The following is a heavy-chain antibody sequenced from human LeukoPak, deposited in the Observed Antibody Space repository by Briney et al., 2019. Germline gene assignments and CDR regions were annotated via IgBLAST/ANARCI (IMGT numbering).Heavy chain of an antibody. CDR2: ISSSGTTI. J-gene: IGHJ5*02. Sequence: GGSLRLSCAASGFTFSSYEMHWVRQAPGKGLEWVADISSSGTTIYYADSVKGRFTISRDNAKNSLYLQMNSLAEDTAVYYCARLLVATPGVDPWGQGTLVTASS. CDR3: ARLLVATPGVDP. CDR1: GFTFSSYE. D-gene: IGHD5-12*01. V-gene: IGHV3-48*03.